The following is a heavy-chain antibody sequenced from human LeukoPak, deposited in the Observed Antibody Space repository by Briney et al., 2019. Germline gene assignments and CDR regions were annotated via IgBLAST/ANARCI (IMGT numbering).Heavy chain of an antibody. Sequence: ASVKVSCKASGYTFTGYYMHWVRQAPGQGLEGMGWINPNSGGTNYAQKFQGRVTMTRDTSISTAYMELSRLRSDDTAVYYCARDDYGDSVGGAFDIWGQGTMVTVSS. D-gene: IGHD4-17*01. CDR2: INPNSGGT. J-gene: IGHJ3*02. V-gene: IGHV1-2*02. CDR3: ARDDYGDSVGGAFDI. CDR1: GYTFTGYY.